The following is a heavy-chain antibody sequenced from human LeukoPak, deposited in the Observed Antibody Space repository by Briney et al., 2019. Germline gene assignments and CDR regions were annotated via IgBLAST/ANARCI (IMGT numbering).Heavy chain of an antibody. CDR1: GYTFTENY. Sequence: GASVKVPCKVSGYTFTENYIHWVRQAPGQGLEWMGLINPHTGAANYTERFQGRVTLTRDTSSSTAYMHLTSLRSDDTATYYCARGKSGYSPWGQGTPVTVSS. D-gene: IGHD3-22*01. CDR2: INPHTGAA. CDR3: ARGKSGYSP. J-gene: IGHJ4*02. V-gene: IGHV1-2*02.